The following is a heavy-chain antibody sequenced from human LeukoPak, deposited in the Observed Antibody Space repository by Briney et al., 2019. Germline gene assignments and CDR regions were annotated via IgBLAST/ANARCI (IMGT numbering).Heavy chain of an antibody. CDR3: AKDIRSIVVPPDAMDV. V-gene: IGHV3-9*01. Sequence: GRSLRLSCAASGFTFDDYAMHWVRQPPGKGLEWVSGISWNSDIIGYADSVKGRFTISRDSAKNSLYLQMNSLRPEDTAFYYCAKDIRSIVVPPDAMDVWGQGTTVTVSS. D-gene: IGHD2-21*01. J-gene: IGHJ6*02. CDR1: GFTFDDYA. CDR2: ISWNSDII.